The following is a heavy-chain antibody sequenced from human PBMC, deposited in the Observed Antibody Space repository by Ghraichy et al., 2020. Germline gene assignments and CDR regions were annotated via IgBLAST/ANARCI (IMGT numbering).Heavy chain of an antibody. CDR3: ARDPTVITETDF. CDR2: ISSRGSEI. D-gene: IGHD1-14*01. Sequence: GGSQRLSCVASGFTFSSYDMNWVRQAPGQGLEWISFISSRGSEIYYADSVKGRFTISRDSAKSSLYLQMSSLRVEDTAIYYCARDPTVITETDFWGQGTLVTVSS. V-gene: IGHV3-48*03. CDR1: GFTFSSYD. J-gene: IGHJ4*02.